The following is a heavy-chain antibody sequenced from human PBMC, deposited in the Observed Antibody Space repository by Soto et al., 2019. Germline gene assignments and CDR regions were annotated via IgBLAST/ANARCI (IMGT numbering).Heavy chain of an antibody. CDR3: AITSDTIYCSGGSCPGLP. D-gene: IGHD2-15*01. J-gene: IGHJ4*02. Sequence: SETLSLTCTVSGGSISSGGYYWSWIRQHPGKGLEWIGYIYYSGSTYYNPSLKSRVTISVDTSKNQFSLKLSSVTAADTAVYYCAITSDTIYCSGGSCPGLPWGQGTLVTVSS. CDR1: GGSISSGGYY. V-gene: IGHV4-31*02. CDR2: IYYSGST.